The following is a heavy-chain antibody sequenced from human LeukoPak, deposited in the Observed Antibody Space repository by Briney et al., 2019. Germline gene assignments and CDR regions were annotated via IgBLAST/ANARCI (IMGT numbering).Heavy chain of an antibody. CDR3: AKERRRVDTSMIRSYYFDY. Sequence: GGSLRLSCAASGFPFSSSAMSWVRQTPANGLEWVSSITGDGVTTYYADSVKGRFTISRDNSKNILFLQMNSLGAEDSASYFCAKERRRVDTSMIRSYYFDYWGQRTPVTVSS. D-gene: IGHD3-16*01. CDR1: GFPFSSSA. J-gene: IGHJ4*02. CDR2: ITGDGVTT. V-gene: IGHV3-23*01.